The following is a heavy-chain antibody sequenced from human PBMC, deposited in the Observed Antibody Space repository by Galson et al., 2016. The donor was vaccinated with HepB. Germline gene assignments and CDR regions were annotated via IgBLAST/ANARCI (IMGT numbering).Heavy chain of an antibody. CDR2: ISHRSSVT. CDR1: GFTFNNYY. V-gene: IGHV3-11*06. Sequence: SLRLSCAASGFTFNNYYMGWIRQAPGKGLEWVSYISHRSSVTNYADSVRGRFTISRDNARNSLYLQMNTLRTEDTAVYYCARDRTSRAALGLWGQGVLVTVSS. CDR3: ARDRTSRAALGL. D-gene: IGHD7-27*01. J-gene: IGHJ4*02.